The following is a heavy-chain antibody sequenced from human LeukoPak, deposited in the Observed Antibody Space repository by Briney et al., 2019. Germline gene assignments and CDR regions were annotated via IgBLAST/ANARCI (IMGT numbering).Heavy chain of an antibody. J-gene: IGHJ3*02. Sequence: SQTLSLTCTVSGGSISSGGYSWSWIRQHPGKGLEWIGYIYYSGSTNYNPSLKSRVTISVDTSKNQFSLKLSSVTAADTAVYYCARAEEGYGAGGAFDIWGQGTMVTVSS. CDR1: GGSISSGGYS. CDR2: IYYSGST. V-gene: IGHV4-31*03. D-gene: IGHD4-17*01. CDR3: ARAEEGYGAGGAFDI.